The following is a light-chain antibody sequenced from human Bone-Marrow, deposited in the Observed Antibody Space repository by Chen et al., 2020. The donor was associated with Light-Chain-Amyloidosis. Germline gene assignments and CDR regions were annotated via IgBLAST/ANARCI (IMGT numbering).Light chain of an antibody. CDR1: SSDVDGYDY. Sequence: QSALSQPASVSGAPGQSLTISSTGASSDVDGYDYVSWYQQHPGKAPKLIIYEVTHRPSGVSDRFSGSKSGNTASLTISGLQTEDEADYYCNSYTSSSTVFGGGTKLTVL. CDR3: NSYTSSSTV. V-gene: IGLV2-14*03. J-gene: IGLJ3*02. CDR2: EVT.